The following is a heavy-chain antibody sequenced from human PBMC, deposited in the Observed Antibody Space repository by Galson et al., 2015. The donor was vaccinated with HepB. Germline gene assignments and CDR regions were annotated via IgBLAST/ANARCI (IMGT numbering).Heavy chain of an antibody. J-gene: IGHJ4*02. V-gene: IGHV3-15*01. CDR1: GFTFSNAW. CDR3: TTDIPLGPGKIVGAINGDY. CDR2: IKSKTDGGTT. Sequence: SLRLSCAASGFTFSNAWMSWVRQAPGKGLEWVGRIKSKTDGGTTDYAAPVKGRFTISRDDSKNTLYLQMNSLKTEDTAVYYCTTDIPLGPGKIVGAINGDYWGQGTLVTVSS. D-gene: IGHD1-26*01.